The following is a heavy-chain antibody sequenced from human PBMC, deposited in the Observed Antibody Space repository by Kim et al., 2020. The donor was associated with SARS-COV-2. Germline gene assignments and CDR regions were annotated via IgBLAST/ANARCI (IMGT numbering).Heavy chain of an antibody. J-gene: IGHJ2*01. Sequence: SETLSLTCTVSGGSISSYYWSWIRQPAGKGLEWIGRIYTSGSTNYNPSLKSRVTMSVDTSKNQFSLKLSSVTAADTAVYYCASWGAYYYDSSGYSNWYFDLWGRGTLVTVSS. V-gene: IGHV4-4*07. CDR3: ASWGAYYYDSSGYSNWYFDL. CDR2: IYTSGST. D-gene: IGHD3-22*01. CDR1: GGSISSYY.